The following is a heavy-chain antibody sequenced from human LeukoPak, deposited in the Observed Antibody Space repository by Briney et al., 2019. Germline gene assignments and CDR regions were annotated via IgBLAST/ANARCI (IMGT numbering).Heavy chain of an antibody. J-gene: IGHJ4*03. CDR2: IDHRGDT. CDR1: GDSISSTSYY. D-gene: IGHD5-24*01. Sequence: SETLSLTCTVSGDSISSTSYYWGWIRQSPGKGLEWIAEIDHRGDTNYNPSVKSRVTISVDTSKNQFSLRVRSLSAADTAVYYCARGATISETGYFDFWGQGTLVTVSS. V-gene: IGHV4-39*07. CDR3: ARGATISETGYFDF.